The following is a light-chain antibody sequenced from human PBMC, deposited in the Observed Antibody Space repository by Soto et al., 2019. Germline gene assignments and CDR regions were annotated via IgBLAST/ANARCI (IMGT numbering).Light chain of an antibody. V-gene: IGLV2-14*01. CDR3: SSYTSSSTRV. CDR1: SSDIGGYNY. Sequence: QSALTQPASVSGSPGQSITISCTGTSSDIGGYNYVSWYQQHPGKAPKPMIYDVNNRPSGVSNRFSGSKSGNTASLTISGLQAEDEADYYCSSYTSSSTRVFGTGTKVTVL. CDR2: DVN. J-gene: IGLJ1*01.